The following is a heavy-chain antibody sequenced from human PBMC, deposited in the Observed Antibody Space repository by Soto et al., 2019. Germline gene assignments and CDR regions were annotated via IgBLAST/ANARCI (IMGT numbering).Heavy chain of an antibody. D-gene: IGHD2-15*01. CDR1: GCSISSSCYY. J-gene: IGHJ3*02. Sequence: SETLSLTCTVSGCSISSSCYYWCWIRQPPGKGLEWIGSIYYSGSTYYNPSLKSRVTISVDTSKNQFSLKLSSVTAADTAVYYCARHYTGLSWVVAATVYGAFDIWGQGTMVTVS. CDR3: ARHYTGLSWVVAATVYGAFDI. CDR2: IYYSGST. V-gene: IGHV4-39*01.